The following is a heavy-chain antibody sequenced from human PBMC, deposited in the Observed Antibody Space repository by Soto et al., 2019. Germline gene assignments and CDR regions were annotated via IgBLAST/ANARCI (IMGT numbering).Heavy chain of an antibody. Sequence: SETLSLTCNVSDDSLSTYYWSWIRQPAGKGLEWIGRIYASGSTNYNPSLKSRVRMSVDTSKKQFSLNMISVTAADTAIYYCARSAIPRGGWFRPWGQGVLVTVS. V-gene: IGHV4-4*07. CDR3: ARSAIPRGGWFRP. D-gene: IGHD2-21*01. CDR1: DDSLSTYY. J-gene: IGHJ5*02. CDR2: IYASGST.